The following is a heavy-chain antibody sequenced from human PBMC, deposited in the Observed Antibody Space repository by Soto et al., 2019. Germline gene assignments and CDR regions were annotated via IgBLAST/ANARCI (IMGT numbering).Heavy chain of an antibody. Sequence: QVQLVESGGGVVQPGRSLRLSCAASGFTFSSYGMHWVRQAPGKGLEWVAVISYDGSNKYYADSVKGRFTISRDNSKNTLYLQMNGLRAEDTAVYYCANWEYQWLDGYFDYWGQGTLVTVSS. D-gene: IGHD6-19*01. CDR3: ANWEYQWLDGYFDY. CDR2: ISYDGSNK. V-gene: IGHV3-30*18. CDR1: GFTFSSYG. J-gene: IGHJ4*02.